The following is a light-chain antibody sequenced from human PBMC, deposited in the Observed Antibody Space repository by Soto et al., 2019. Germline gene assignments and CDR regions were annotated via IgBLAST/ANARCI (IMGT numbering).Light chain of an antibody. J-gene: IGLJ1*01. V-gene: IGLV2-14*01. Sequence: GDYNYVSWYQQHPGKAPKFLIYEVSNRPSGVSNRFSGSKSGNTASLTISGLQAEDEADYYCSSYTSSSSPFVFGTGTKVTVL. CDR1: GDYNY. CDR3: SSYTSSSSPFV. CDR2: EVS.